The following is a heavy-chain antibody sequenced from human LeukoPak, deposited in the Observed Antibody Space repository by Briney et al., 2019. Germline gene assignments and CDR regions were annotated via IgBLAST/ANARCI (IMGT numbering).Heavy chain of an antibody. CDR1: GGTFSSYA. Sequence: SVKVSCKASGGTFSSYAISWVRQAPGQGLEWMGRIIPILGIANYAQKFQGRVTITADKSTSTAYMELSSLRSEDTAVYYCARPSGSYYDFDYWGQGTLVTVSS. J-gene: IGHJ4*02. V-gene: IGHV1-69*04. D-gene: IGHD1-26*01. CDR2: IIPILGIA. CDR3: ARPSGSYYDFDY.